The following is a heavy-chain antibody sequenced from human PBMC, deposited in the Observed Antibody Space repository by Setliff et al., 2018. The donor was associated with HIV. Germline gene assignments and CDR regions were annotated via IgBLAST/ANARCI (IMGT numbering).Heavy chain of an antibody. J-gene: IGHJ4*02. V-gene: IGHV4-39*01. Sequence: LSLTCTVSGVSISSSSYYWGWIRQPPGKGLEWIGSIYYSGSTYYNPSLKSRVTISVDTSKNQFSLKLSSVTAADTAVYYCARSVPRYCSGGSCYPPLFDYWGQGTLVTVSS. CDR1: GVSISSSSYY. CDR2: IYYSGST. D-gene: IGHD2-15*01. CDR3: ARSVPRYCSGGSCYPPLFDY.